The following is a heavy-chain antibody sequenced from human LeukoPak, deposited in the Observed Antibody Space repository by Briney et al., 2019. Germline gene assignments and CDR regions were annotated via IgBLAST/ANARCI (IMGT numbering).Heavy chain of an antibody. CDR1: GGSISSYH. CDR2: IYYTGST. Sequence: SETLSLTCTVSGGSISSYHWSSIRQPPGKGLEWIGYIYYTGSTNYNPSLKSRVTISLDSSKTQSCPHRSSVTAADTAVYYCARQGRYCSGGSCYFWFDPWGQGSLVTVSS. CDR3: ARQGRYCSGGSCYFWFDP. V-gene: IGHV4-59*08. J-gene: IGHJ5*02. D-gene: IGHD2-15*01.